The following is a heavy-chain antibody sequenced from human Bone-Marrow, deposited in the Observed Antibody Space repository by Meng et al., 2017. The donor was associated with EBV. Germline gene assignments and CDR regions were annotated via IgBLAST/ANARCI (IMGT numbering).Heavy chain of an antibody. J-gene: IGHJ5*02. Sequence: QGQLGQAVAEVKTPGASVRVSCKASGYPFPSYGISWVQQAPGQGLEWMGRISAYNGNTNYAQNLQGRVTMTTHTSTSTAYMELSRLRSDDTAVYYCARDLVRGVYNWFDPWGQGTLVTVSS. CDR3: ARDLVRGVYNWFDP. CDR2: ISAYNGNT. V-gene: IGHV1-18*01. CDR1: GYPFPSYG. D-gene: IGHD3-10*01.